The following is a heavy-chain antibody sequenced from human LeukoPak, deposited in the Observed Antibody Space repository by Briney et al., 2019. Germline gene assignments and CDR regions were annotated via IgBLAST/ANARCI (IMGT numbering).Heavy chain of an antibody. D-gene: IGHD5-24*01. Sequence: GGSLRLSCAASGFTVSRKHMTWVRQAPGKGLEWVSVIYTGNSTYYADSVEGRFTISRDASKNTLYLQMNSLRAEDTAVYYCATFDGYNSPQGGYWGQGTLVTVPS. CDR1: GFTVSRKH. CDR2: IYTGNST. V-gene: IGHV3-53*01. J-gene: IGHJ4*02. CDR3: ATFDGYNSPQGGY.